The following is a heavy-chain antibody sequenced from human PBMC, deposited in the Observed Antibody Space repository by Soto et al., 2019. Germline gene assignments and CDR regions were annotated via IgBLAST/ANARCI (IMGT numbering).Heavy chain of an antibody. J-gene: IGHJ6*03. Sequence: SVKVSCKASGFTFTSSAMQWVRQARGQRLEWIGWIVVGSGNTNYAQKFQERVTITRDMSTSTAYMEMSSLRSEDTAVYYCAATGEEPDYYYYYYMDVWGKGTTVTVSS. D-gene: IGHD4-17*01. CDR1: GFTFTSSA. CDR3: AATGEEPDYYYYYYMDV. CDR2: IVVGSGNT. V-gene: IGHV1-58*02.